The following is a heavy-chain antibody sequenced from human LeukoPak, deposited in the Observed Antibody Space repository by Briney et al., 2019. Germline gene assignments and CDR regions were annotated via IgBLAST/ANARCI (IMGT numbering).Heavy chain of an antibody. CDR1: GFTFSIYG. D-gene: IGHD4-17*01. CDR3: ARARTTVTTFGAYNWFDP. Sequence: GGSLRLSCAASGFTFSIYGMHWVRQAPGKGLEWVAVIWYDGSNKYYADSVKGRFTISRDNSKNTLYLQMNSLRAEDTAVYYCARARTTVTTFGAYNWFDPWGQGTLVTVSS. CDR2: IWYDGSNK. V-gene: IGHV3-33*01. J-gene: IGHJ5*02.